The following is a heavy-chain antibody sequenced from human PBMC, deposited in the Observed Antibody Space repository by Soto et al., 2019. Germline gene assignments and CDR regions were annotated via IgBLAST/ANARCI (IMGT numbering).Heavy chain of an antibody. D-gene: IGHD2-8*02. CDR3: ARGADILSVEFDYYGMDT. V-gene: IGHV1-2*04. J-gene: IGHJ6*02. Sequence: GSVKVSYKATGYTYTGYYMHWVRQAPGQGLEWMGWINPNSGGTNYAQKFQGWVTMSRDTSISTAYMELSRLISDVTAVYYCARGADILSVEFDYYGMDTWGQETTLTISS. CDR1: GYTYTGYY. CDR2: INPNSGGT.